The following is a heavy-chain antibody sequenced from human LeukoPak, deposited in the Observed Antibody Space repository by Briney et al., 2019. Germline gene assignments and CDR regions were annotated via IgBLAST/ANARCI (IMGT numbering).Heavy chain of an antibody. Sequence: VGSLRLSCAASGFTFRNYAVTWVRQAPGKGLEWVSGISGSGGSTYYADSVRGRLTISRDNSKNTLYLQMNSLIAEDTAVYYCAKANINNWYYFDSWGQGTLVTVSS. D-gene: IGHD1-1*01. CDR1: GFTFRNYA. V-gene: IGHV3-23*01. J-gene: IGHJ4*02. CDR3: AKANINNWYYFDS. CDR2: ISGSGGST.